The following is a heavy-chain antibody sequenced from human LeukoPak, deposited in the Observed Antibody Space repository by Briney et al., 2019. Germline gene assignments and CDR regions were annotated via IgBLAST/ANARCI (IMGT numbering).Heavy chain of an antibody. CDR3: VNCGADCYSFDF. D-gene: IGHD2-21*02. Sequence: PSETLSVTCTVSGGSIGNDYWSWIRQSPGKGLEWLGYIYHSGGTTHYNPSVKGRVAISVDTSRKQLSLKLSSVTAADTAVYYCVNCGADCYSFDFWGQGTLVTVSS. V-gene: IGHV4-59*01. CDR1: GGSIGNDY. J-gene: IGHJ4*02. CDR2: IYHSGGT.